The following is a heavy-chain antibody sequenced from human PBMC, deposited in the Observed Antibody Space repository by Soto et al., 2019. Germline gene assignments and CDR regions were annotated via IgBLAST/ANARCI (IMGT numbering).Heavy chain of an antibody. Sequence: VGSLRLSCAASGFTFSSYWMHWVRQAPGKGLVWVSRINSDGSSTSYADSVKGRFTISRDNAKNTLYLQMNSLGAEDTAVYYCASLEVAMVTSNYYYYGMDVWGQGTTVTVSS. CDR2: INSDGSST. V-gene: IGHV3-74*01. CDR3: ASLEVAMVTSNYYYYGMDV. J-gene: IGHJ6*02. CDR1: GFTFSSYW. D-gene: IGHD5-18*01.